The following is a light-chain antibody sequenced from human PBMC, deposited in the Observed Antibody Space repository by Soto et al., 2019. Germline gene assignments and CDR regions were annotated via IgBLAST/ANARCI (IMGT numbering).Light chain of an antibody. CDR2: DAS. Sequence: MQLTPSHSTLSASLGYRVTITFRASQSINSWLAWYQQKPGKAPQILIYDASTLKSGVPSRFSASGSGTEFTLIISSLQPDDFATYFCQQYHGYPWTFSQGTKVDIK. CDR3: QQYHGYPWT. CDR1: QSINSW. V-gene: IGKV1-5*01. J-gene: IGKJ1*01.